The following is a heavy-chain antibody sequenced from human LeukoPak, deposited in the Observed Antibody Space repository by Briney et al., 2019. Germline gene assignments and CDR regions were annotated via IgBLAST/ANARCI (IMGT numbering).Heavy chain of an antibody. CDR1: GYSISSGYY. V-gene: IGHV4-38-2*01. CDR2: IYHSGNT. D-gene: IGHD4-17*01. J-gene: IGHJ2*01. Sequence: SETLSLTCAVSGYSISSGYYWGWIRQPPGKGLEWIGSIYHSGNTYYNPSLKSRVTISVDKSKNQFFLTVTSVTAADAAVYYCARPKYGDAAYFALWGRGALVTVSS. CDR3: ARPKYGDAAYFAL.